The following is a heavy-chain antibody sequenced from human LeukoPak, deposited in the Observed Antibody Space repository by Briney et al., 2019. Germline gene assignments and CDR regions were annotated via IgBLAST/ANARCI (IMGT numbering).Heavy chain of an antibody. J-gene: IGHJ6*03. CDR2: INHSGSI. Sequence: PSETLSLTCTVSGGSISSSSYCWSWIRQPPGKGLEWIGEINHSGSINYNPSLKSRVTISVDTSKNQFSLKLSSVTAADTAVYYCARVARGSGLDQYYYYMDVWGKGTTVTISS. CDR1: GGSISSSSYC. V-gene: IGHV4-39*07. D-gene: IGHD3-10*01. CDR3: ARVARGSGLDQYYYYMDV.